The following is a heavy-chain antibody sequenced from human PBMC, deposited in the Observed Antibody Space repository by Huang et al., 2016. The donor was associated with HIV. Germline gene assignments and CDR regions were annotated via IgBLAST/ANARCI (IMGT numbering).Heavy chain of an antibody. J-gene: IGHJ5*02. V-gene: IGHV1-18*01. Sequence: QAQLLQSGPEVKRPGASVKVSCKGSGYTFTKYGVNWVRQAPGQGLEWMGWMSAYNGNTNYAQKFQGRVTLTTDTSTTTAYMELKNLSPDDTAVYFCARDEWYPLQNWFDIWGQGSLLTVSP. CDR1: GYTFTKYG. CDR2: MSAYNGNT. CDR3: ARDEWYPLQNWFDI. D-gene: IGHD3-3*01.